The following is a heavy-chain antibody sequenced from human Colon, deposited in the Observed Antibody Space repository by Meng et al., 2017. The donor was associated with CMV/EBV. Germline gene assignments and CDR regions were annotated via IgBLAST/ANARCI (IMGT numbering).Heavy chain of an antibody. V-gene: IGHV3-11*06. J-gene: IGHJ6*02. CDR2: ISSSSSYI. Sequence: GESLKISCAASGFTFSDYYMSWIRQAPGKGLEWVSSISSSSSYIYYADSVKGRFTISRDNAKNSLYLQMNSLRAEDTAVYYCARDTVTTDYYYYYGMDVWGQGTTVTVSS. CDR1: GFTFSDYY. CDR3: ARDTVTTDYYYYYGMDV. D-gene: IGHD4-11*01.